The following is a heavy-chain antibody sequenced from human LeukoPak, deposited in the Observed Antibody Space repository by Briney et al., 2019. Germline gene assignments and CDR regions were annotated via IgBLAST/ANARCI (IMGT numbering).Heavy chain of an antibody. CDR3: ANLRYFDSEDRGNTFDI. Sequence: GGSLRLSCAASGFTFSSYGMHWVRQAPGKGLEWVAVISYDGSDKYYADSVKGRFTISRDNSKNTLYLQMNSLRAEDTAVYYCANLRYFDSEDRGNTFDIWGQGTMVTVSS. V-gene: IGHV3-30*18. J-gene: IGHJ3*02. CDR2: ISYDGSDK. CDR1: GFTFSSYG. D-gene: IGHD3-9*01.